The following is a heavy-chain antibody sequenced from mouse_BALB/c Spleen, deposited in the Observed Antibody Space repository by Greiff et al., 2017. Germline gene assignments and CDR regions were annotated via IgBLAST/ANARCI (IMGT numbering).Heavy chain of an antibody. CDR2: ISYSGST. CDR1: GYSITSDYA. Sequence: EVKLMESGPGLVKPSQSLSLTCTVTGYSITSDYAWNWIRQFPGNKLEWMGYISYSGSTSYNPSLKSRISITRDTSKNQFFLQLNSVTTEDTATYYCARGRGLRPFAYWGQGTLVTVSA. V-gene: IGHV3-2*02. J-gene: IGHJ3*01. D-gene: IGHD3-1*01. CDR3: ARGRGLRPFAY.